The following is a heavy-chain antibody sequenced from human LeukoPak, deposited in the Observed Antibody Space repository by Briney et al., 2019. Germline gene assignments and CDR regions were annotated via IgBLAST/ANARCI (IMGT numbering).Heavy chain of an antibody. CDR1: GGTFSSYA. CDR2: IIPIFGTA. CDR3: ASACSYSSGYYYRWFDP. J-gene: IGHJ5*02. D-gene: IGHD3-22*01. V-gene: IGHV1-69*01. Sequence: SVKVSCKASGGTFSSYAISWVRQAPGQGLEWMGGIIPIFGTANYAQKFQGRVTITADESTSTAYMELSSLRSEDTAVYYCASACSYSSGYYYRWFDPWGQGTLVTVSS.